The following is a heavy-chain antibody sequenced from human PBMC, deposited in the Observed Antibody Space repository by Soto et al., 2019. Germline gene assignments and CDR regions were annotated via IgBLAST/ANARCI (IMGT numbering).Heavy chain of an antibody. D-gene: IGHD3-22*01. V-gene: IGHV1-69*01. CDR3: ASTYDSSGYYLGNNWFDP. CDR1: GGTFSSYV. J-gene: IGHJ5*02. CDR2: ITPIFGST. Sequence: QVQLVQSGAEVKKPGSSVKVSCKASGGTFSSYVISWVRQAPGQGLEWMGGITPIFGSTNYAQNFQGRVTITADESTSTAYMELSSLRSEDTAVYYCASTYDSSGYYLGNNWFDPWGQGTLVTVSS.